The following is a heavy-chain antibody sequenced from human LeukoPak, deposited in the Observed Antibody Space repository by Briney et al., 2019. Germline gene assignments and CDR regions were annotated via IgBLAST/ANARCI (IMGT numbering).Heavy chain of an antibody. D-gene: IGHD3-3*01. Sequence: GGSLGLSCAASGFTFSSYAMSWVRQAPGKGLEWVSAISGSGGSTYYADSVKGRFTISRDNSKNTLYLQMNSLRAEDTAVYYCAKLFAIFGAGNWFDPWGQGTLVTVSS. CDR1: GFTFSSYA. J-gene: IGHJ5*02. CDR3: AKLFAIFGAGNWFDP. CDR2: ISGSGGST. V-gene: IGHV3-23*01.